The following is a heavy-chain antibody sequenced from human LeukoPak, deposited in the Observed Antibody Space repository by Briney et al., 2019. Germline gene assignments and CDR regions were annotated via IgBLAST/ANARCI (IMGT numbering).Heavy chain of an antibody. J-gene: IGHJ4*02. Sequence: SETLSLTCAVYGGSFSGYYWSWIRQPPGKGLEWIGEINHSGSTNYNPSLKSRVTISVDTSKNQFSLKLSSVTAADTAVYYCARDLSSGGSGHFDYWGQGTLVTVSS. V-gene: IGHV4-34*01. CDR3: ARDLSSGGSGHFDY. CDR1: GGSFSGYY. CDR2: INHSGST. D-gene: IGHD2-15*01.